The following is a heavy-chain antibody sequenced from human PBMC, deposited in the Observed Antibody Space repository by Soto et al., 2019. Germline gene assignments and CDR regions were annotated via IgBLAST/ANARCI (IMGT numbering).Heavy chain of an antibody. CDR2: IWYDGSNK. V-gene: IGHV3-33*01. D-gene: IGHD4-17*01. CDR3: ARDPGDYGLDC. J-gene: IGHJ4*02. Sequence: QVQLVESGGGVVQPGRSLRLSCAASGFTFSSYGMHWVRQAPGKGLEWVAVIWYDGSNKYYADSVKGRFTISRDNSKNTLYLQMNSLRAEDTAVYYCARDPGDYGLDCWGQGTLVTVSS. CDR1: GFTFSSYG.